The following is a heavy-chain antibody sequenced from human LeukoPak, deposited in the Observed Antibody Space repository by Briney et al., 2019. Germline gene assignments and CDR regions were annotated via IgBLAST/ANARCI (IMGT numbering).Heavy chain of an antibody. CDR1: GGSFSGYY. Sequence: PSETLSLTCVVYGGSFSGYYWSWIRQPPGKGLEWIGEINHSGSTNYNPSLKSRVTISVDTSKNQFSLKLSSVTAADTAVYYCARGRGYDFWSGYSAPRDYWGQGTLVTVSS. V-gene: IGHV4-34*01. D-gene: IGHD3-3*01. CDR2: INHSGST. CDR3: ARGRGYDFWSGYSAPRDY. J-gene: IGHJ4*02.